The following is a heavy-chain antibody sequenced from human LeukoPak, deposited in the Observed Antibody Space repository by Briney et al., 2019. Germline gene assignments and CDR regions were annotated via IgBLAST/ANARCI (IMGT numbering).Heavy chain of an antibody. D-gene: IGHD3-3*01. CDR2: ILYDGSNK. J-gene: IGHJ4*02. CDR1: GFSFSSYG. V-gene: IGHV3-30*02. CDR3: ARDQAKVFGYFTY. Sequence: GGSLRLSCAASGFSFSSYGMHWVRQAPGKGLEWVAFILYDGSNKYDADSAKGRFTISRDNSKNTLYLQMNSLRAEDTAVYYCARDQAKVFGYFTYWGQGTLVTVSS.